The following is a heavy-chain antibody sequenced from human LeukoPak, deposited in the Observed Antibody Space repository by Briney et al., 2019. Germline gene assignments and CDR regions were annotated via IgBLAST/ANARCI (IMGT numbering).Heavy chain of an antibody. V-gene: IGHV3-30*14. CDR3: ATGTGRDFDY. CDR1: RFTFSSYV. Sequence: GGSLRLSCAASRFTFSSYVLHWVRQAPGKGLEWVAVISSDGSNEYYADSVKGRFSISRDNSKNTLYLQMNSLRAEDTAMYYCATGTGRDFDYWGQGTLVTVSS. D-gene: IGHD1-1*01. J-gene: IGHJ4*02. CDR2: ISSDGSNE.